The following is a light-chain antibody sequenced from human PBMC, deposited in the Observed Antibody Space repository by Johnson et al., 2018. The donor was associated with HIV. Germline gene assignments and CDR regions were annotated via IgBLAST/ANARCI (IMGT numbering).Light chain of an antibody. CDR3: GTWDSSLSAYV. CDR2: ENN. Sequence: QSVLTQPPSVSAAPGQKVTISCSGSSSNIGNNYVSWYQQLPRRAPKLLIYENNKRPSGIPDRFSGSKSGTSATLDITGLQSGDEADYYCGTWDSSLSAYVVGPGTKVTVL. CDR1: SSNIGNNY. J-gene: IGLJ1*01. V-gene: IGLV1-51*02.